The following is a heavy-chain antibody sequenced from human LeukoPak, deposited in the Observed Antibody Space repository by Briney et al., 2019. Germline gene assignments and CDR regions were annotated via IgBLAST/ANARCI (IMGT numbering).Heavy chain of an antibody. D-gene: IGHD1-26*01. CDR3: ARFQWGLNRFDP. V-gene: IGHV4-59*01. Sequence: SQTLSLTCAVSGGSISPYYWNWIRQPPGKGLEWIGYIFDSGTNYNPSLKSRVTMSMDASKNQFSLRLTSVTPADTAVYYCARFQWGLNRFDPWGQGTLVADSS. CDR2: IFDSGT. CDR1: GGSISPYY. J-gene: IGHJ5*02.